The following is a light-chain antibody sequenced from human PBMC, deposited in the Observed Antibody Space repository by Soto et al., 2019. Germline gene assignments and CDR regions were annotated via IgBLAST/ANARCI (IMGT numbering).Light chain of an antibody. CDR3: QQYNSYSS. CDR2: KAS. CDR1: QSVLSW. J-gene: IGKJ1*01. Sequence: DIPMTQSPSTLSASVGDRVTITCRASQSVLSWLAWYQQKPGEAPKLLIYKASTLESGVPSRFSGSGSGTEFTLTISSLQPDDFATYYCQQYNSYSSFGQGTKVEIK. V-gene: IGKV1-5*03.